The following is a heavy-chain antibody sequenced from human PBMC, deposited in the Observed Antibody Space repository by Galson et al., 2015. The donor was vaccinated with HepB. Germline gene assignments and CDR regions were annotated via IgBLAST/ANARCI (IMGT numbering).Heavy chain of an antibody. CDR3: ARGPGGRSPRPYYFDS. CDR2: SSYIGST. J-gene: IGHJ4*02. CDR1: GGSVSSDDYS. V-gene: IGHV4-30-4*01. Sequence: TLSLTCTVSGGSVSSDDYSWSWIRQPPGKGLEWIGNSSYIGSTYYNPSLKSRVIISVDTIKNQFSLKLNSVVDADTAVYYCARGPGGRSPRPYYFDSWGQGTLVTVSS. D-gene: IGHD1-26*01.